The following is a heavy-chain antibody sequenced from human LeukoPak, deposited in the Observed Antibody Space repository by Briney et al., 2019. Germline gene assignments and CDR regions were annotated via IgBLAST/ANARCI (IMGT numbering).Heavy chain of an antibody. CDR3: ARDWAASYYYDSSGQPNDY. D-gene: IGHD3-22*01. Sequence: PPETLSLTCTVSGGSISSGSYYWGWIRQPPGKGLEWIGSIYYSGSTYYNPSLKSRVAISVDTSKNQFSLKLSSVTAADTAVYYCARDWAASYYYDSSGQPNDYWGQGTLVTVSS. V-gene: IGHV4-39*02. CDR2: IYYSGST. CDR1: GGSISSGSYY. J-gene: IGHJ4*02.